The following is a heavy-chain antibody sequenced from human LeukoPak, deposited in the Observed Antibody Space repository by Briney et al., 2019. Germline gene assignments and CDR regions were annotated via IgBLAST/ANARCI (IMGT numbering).Heavy chain of an antibody. CDR2: ISGSGGST. J-gene: IGHJ4*02. D-gene: IGHD2-15*01. CDR1: GFTCSSWA. V-gene: IGHV3-23*01. CDR3: ARDPPKYCSGGSCYPFDY. Sequence: PGGSLRLYCAAAGFTCSSWAMSWLRQAPGKGLEWVSAISGSGGSTYYADSVKGRFTISRDNSKNTLYLQMNSLRAEDTAVYYCARDPPKYCSGGSCYPFDYWGQGTLVTVSS.